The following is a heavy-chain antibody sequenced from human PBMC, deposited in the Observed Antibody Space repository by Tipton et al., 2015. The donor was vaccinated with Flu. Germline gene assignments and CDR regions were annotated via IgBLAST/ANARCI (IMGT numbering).Heavy chain of an antibody. V-gene: IGHV3-49*04. Sequence: SLRLSCRASGFTFGDYAMSWVRQAPGKGLQWVGFIRGKAYGGTTEYAASVKGRFTISRDDSKNIAYLQMSSLRTEDTAVYYCSRDETYHFDSSGYFPFEHWGQGTRVTVSS. CDR1: GFTFGDYA. CDR3: SRDETYHFDSSGYFPFEH. J-gene: IGHJ4*02. D-gene: IGHD3-22*01. CDR2: IRGKAYGGTT.